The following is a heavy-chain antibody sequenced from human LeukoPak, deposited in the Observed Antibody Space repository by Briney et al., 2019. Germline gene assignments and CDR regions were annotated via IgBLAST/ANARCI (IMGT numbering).Heavy chain of an antibody. CDR3: ARGYDSSAYYPFNY. D-gene: IGHD3-22*01. CDR1: GGSISSSNW. V-gene: IGHV4-4*02. Sequence: SGTLSLTCAASGGSISSSNWWNWVRQPPGKGLEWIGEIYHSGSTNYNPSLKSRVTISVDTSKNQFSLMLSSVTAADTAVYYCARGYDSSAYYPFNYWGQGTLVTVSS. CDR2: IYHSGST. J-gene: IGHJ4*02.